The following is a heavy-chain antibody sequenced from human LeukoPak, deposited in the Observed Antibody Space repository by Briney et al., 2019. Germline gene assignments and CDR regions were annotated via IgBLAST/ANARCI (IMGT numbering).Heavy chain of an antibody. CDR3: AKKDNHDAFGI. D-gene: IGHD5-24*01. Sequence: PGGSLRLSCAASGFAFSTNWMHWVRQAPGKGLVWVSHISTDARTITYADFVKGRFTISRDNSKNTLYLQMNSLRAEDTAVCYCAKKDNHDAFGIWGQGTMVTVSS. CDR1: GFAFSTNW. V-gene: IGHV3-74*01. J-gene: IGHJ3*02. CDR2: ISTDARTI.